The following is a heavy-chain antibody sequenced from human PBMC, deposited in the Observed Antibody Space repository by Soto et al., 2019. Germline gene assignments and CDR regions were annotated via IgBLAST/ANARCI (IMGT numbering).Heavy chain of an antibody. CDR2: ISAYNGNT. Sequence: ASVKVSCKASGYTFTSYGISWVRQAPGQGLEWMGWISAYNGNTNYAQKLQGRVTMTTDTSTSTAYMELRSLRSDDTAVYYCARRDGTVTAEYFDYWGQGTLVTVSS. D-gene: IGHD4-17*01. J-gene: IGHJ4*02. V-gene: IGHV1-18*01. CDR3: ARRDGTVTAEYFDY. CDR1: GYTFTSYG.